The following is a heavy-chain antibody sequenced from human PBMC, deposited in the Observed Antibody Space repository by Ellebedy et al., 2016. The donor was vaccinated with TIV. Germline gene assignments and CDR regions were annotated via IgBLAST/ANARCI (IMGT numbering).Heavy chain of an antibody. CDR2: IIPIFGTA. J-gene: IGHJ4*02. CDR1: GGTFSSYA. D-gene: IGHD4-17*01. CDR3: ARASPRNPSRLYGDYPFDY. Sequence: AASVKVSCKASGGTFSSYAISWVRQAPGQGLEWMGGIIPIFGTANYAQKFQGRVTITADESTSTAYMELSSLRSEDTAVYYCARASPRNPSRLYGDYPFDYWGQGTLVTVSS. V-gene: IGHV1-69*13.